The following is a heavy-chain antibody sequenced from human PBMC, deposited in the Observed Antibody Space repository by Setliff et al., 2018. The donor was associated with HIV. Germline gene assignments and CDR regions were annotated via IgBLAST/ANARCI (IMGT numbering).Heavy chain of an antibody. Sequence: SETLSLTCSVSGASISGYFWSWIRQPPGKGLEWIGNIYSSGSTNYNPSLKSRVTISVDMAKNQFSLRLSSVTAADTAVYYCARSSRVNCGGDCYLFDYWGQGTPVTVS. J-gene: IGHJ4*02. CDR2: IYSSGST. CDR1: GASISGYF. D-gene: IGHD2-21*02. V-gene: IGHV4-4*09. CDR3: ARSSRVNCGGDCYLFDY.